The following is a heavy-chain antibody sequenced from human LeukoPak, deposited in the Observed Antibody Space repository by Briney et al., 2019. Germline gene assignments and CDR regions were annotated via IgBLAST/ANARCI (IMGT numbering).Heavy chain of an antibody. D-gene: IGHD6-19*01. CDR2: INHSGST. J-gene: IGHJ4*02. V-gene: IGHV4-34*01. Sequence: SETLSLTCAVYGGSFSGYYWSWIRHPPGKGLEWIGEINHSGSTNYNPSLKSRVTISVDTSKNQFSLKLSSVTAADTAVYYCARGPGIAVAGTRFDYWGQGTLVTVSS. CDR3: ARGPGIAVAGTRFDY. CDR1: GGSFSGYY.